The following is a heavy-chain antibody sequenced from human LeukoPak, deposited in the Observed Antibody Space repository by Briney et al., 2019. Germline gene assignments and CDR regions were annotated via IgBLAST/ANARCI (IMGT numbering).Heavy chain of an antibody. CDR1: GFTFSSNY. CDR3: ARSNRVSLDAFDI. J-gene: IGHJ3*02. Sequence: PGGSLRLSCAASGFTFSSNYMSWVRQAPGKGLEWVSVIYSGGSTYYADSVKGRFTISRDNSKNTLYLQMNSLRAEDTAVYYCARSNRVSLDAFDIWGQGTMVTVSS. CDR2: IYSGGST. V-gene: IGHV3-53*01. D-gene: IGHD2/OR15-2a*01.